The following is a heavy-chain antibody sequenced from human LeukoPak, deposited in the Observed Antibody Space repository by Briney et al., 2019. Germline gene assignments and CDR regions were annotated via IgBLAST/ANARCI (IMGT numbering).Heavy chain of an antibody. Sequence: GASVKVSCKASGYTFTNYAIHWVRQAPGQSLEWMGWTNAGNGNTKYSQKFQGRVTITRDTSASTVYMEVSSLRSEDTAVYYCARAPGGDYWGQGTLVTVSS. V-gene: IGHV1-3*01. J-gene: IGHJ4*02. CDR1: GYTFTNYA. D-gene: IGHD3-16*01. CDR3: ARAPGGDY. CDR2: TNAGNGNT.